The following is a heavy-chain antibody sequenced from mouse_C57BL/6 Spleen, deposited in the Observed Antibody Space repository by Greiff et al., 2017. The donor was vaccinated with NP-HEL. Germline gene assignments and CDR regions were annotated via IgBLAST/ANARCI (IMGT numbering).Heavy chain of an antibody. D-gene: IGHD2-10*01. CDR1: GYTFTGYW. V-gene: IGHV1-55*01. CDR2: IYPGSGST. J-gene: IGHJ2*01. Sequence: VKLQQPGAELVKPGASVKMSCKASGYTFTGYWITWVKQRPGQGLEWIGDIYPGSGSTNYNEKFKSKATLTVDTSSSTAYMQLSSLTSEDSAVYYCARGPYYGNYVGFDYWGQGTTLTVSS. CDR3: ARGPYYGNYVGFDY.